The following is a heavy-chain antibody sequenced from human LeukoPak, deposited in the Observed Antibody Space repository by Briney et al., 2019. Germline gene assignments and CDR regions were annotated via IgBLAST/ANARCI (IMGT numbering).Heavy chain of an antibody. CDR1: GFTVSSNS. V-gene: IGHV3-48*04. J-gene: IGHJ5*02. CDR3: SRGRSPSS. D-gene: IGHD2-2*01. CDR2: ISTSGSTT. Sequence: GGSLRLSCTVSGFTVSSNSMSWVRQAPGKGLEWVSCISTSGSTTYYADSVKGRFTISRDNAKNSLYLQMDSLRADDTALYYCSRGRSPSSWGQGTLVTVSS.